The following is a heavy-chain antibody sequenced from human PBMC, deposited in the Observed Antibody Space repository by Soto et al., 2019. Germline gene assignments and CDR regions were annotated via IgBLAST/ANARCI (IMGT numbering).Heavy chain of an antibody. V-gene: IGHV4-30-4*01. D-gene: IGHD5-18*01. CDR2: IYYSGST. J-gene: IGHJ6*02. CDR3: ARARWIQLWFYYYYYGMDV. CDR1: GGSISSGDYY. Sequence: TLSLTCTVSGGSISSGDYYWSWIRQPPGKGLEWIGYIYYSGSTYYNPSLKSRVTISVDTSKNQFSLKLSSVTAADTAVYYCARARWIQLWFYYYYYGMDVWGQGTTVTVSS.